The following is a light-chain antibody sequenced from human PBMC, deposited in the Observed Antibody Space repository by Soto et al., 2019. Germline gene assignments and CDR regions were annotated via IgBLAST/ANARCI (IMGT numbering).Light chain of an antibody. CDR3: SSYTGNGISTVV. CDR2: EVS. V-gene: IGLV2-8*01. CDR1: SSDVGAYDY. Sequence: QSALTQPPSASGSPGQSVTISCTGTSSDVGAYDYVSWFQQHPGRAPKLMIYEVSKRPSGVPDRFSGCKSGNTASLTVSGLQTEDEADYYCSSYTGNGISTVVVGGGTKLTVL. J-gene: IGLJ2*01.